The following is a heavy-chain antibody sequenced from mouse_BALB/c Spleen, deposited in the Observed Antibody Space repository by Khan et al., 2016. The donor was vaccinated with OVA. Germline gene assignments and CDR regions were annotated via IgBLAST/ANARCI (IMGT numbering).Heavy chain of an antibody. CDR3: AKITPDFYSMDY. CDR2: IWGDGST. V-gene: IGHV2-3*01. D-gene: IGHD2-4*01. Sequence: QVQLKESGPGLVAPSQSLSITCTVSGFSLISYGVNWVRQPPGKGLEWLGVIWGDGSTNYHSAIISRLSINKDNSKKRVFLKLNSLQTDDTATYYCAKITPDFYSMDYWGQGTSVTVSS. CDR1: GFSLISYG. J-gene: IGHJ4*01.